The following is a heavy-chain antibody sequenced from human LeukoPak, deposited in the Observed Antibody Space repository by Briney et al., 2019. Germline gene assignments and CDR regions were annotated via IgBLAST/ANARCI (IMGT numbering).Heavy chain of an antibody. D-gene: IGHD3-3*01. V-gene: IGHV4-38-2*02. CDR1: GYSISSGYY. CDR2: IYHSGST. Sequence: SETLSLTCTVSGYSISSGYYWGWIRQPPGKGLEWIGSIYHSGSTYYNPSLKSRVTMSVDTSKNQFSLKLSSVTAADTAVYYCARDFLEGYYYYMDVWGKGTTVTVSS. J-gene: IGHJ6*03. CDR3: ARDFLEGYYYYMDV.